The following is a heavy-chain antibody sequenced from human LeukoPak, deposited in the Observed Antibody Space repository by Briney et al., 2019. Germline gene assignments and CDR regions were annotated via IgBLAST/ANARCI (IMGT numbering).Heavy chain of an antibody. CDR2: IIPIFGTA. CDR3: ARDGEYSSSPGDYYFDY. D-gene: IGHD6-6*01. V-gene: IGHV1-69*06. J-gene: IGHJ4*02. Sequence: ASVKVSCKASGGTFSSYEISWVRQAPGQGLEWMGGIIPIFGTANYAQKFQGRVTITADKSTSTAYMELSSLRSEDTAVYYCARDGEYSSSPGDYYFDYWGQGTLVTVSS. CDR1: GGTFSSYE.